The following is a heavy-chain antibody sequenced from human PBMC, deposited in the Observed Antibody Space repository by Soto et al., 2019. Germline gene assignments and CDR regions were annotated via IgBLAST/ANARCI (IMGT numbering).Heavy chain of an antibody. CDR1: GYTFSSYD. J-gene: IGHJ3*02. CDR2: MNPTSGNT. CDR3: ARPSTRYYEDSSDVFDI. Sequence: QVQLVQSGAEVKKPGASVKVSCKASGYTFSSYDINWVRQAPGQGLEWMGWMNPTSGNTGSAQKFQGRVSMTRDSSLSTAYLELSSLRPVDAAVYFCARPSTRYYEDSSDVFDIWGQGTVVTVSS. V-gene: IGHV1-8*01. D-gene: IGHD3-22*01.